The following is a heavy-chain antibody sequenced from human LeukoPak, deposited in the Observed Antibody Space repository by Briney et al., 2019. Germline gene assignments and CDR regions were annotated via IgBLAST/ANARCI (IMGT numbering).Heavy chain of an antibody. Sequence: SVKVSCKASGGTFSSYAISWVRQAPGQGLEWMGGIIPIFGTANYAQKFQGRVTITADESTSTAYMELSSLRSEDTAVYYCARSVDDYVYYFDYWGQGTLVTVSS. V-gene: IGHV1-69*13. CDR2: IIPIFGTA. D-gene: IGHD3-16*01. CDR3: ARSVDDYVYYFDY. J-gene: IGHJ4*02. CDR1: GGTFSSYA.